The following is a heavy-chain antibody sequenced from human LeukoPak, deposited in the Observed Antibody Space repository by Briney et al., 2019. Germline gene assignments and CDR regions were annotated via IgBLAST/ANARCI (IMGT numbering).Heavy chain of an antibody. CDR3: ARSDGIVGEEAWFDP. Sequence: SETLSLTCSVSGGSISTFHWHWIRQPPGKGLEWVGYIFSSDITNYNPSLRSRVTISVDTSKNQFSLKLRSVTAADTAIYFCARSDGIVGEEAWFDPWGQGTLVTVSS. CDR1: GGSISTFH. V-gene: IGHV4-4*09. CDR2: IFSSDIT. J-gene: IGHJ5*02. D-gene: IGHD1-26*01.